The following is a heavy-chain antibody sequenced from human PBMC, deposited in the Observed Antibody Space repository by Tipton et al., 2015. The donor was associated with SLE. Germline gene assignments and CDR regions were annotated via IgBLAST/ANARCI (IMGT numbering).Heavy chain of an antibody. CDR1: GGSISSSSYY. CDR2: IYYSGST. CDR3: ASRTGTMREDWYFQH. J-gene: IGHJ1*01. V-gene: IGHV4-39*07. D-gene: IGHD3/OR15-3a*01. Sequence: TLSLTCTVSGGSISSSSYYWGWIRQPPGKGLEWIGSIYYSGSTYYNPSLKSRVTISVDTSKNQFSLKLSSVTAADTAVYYCASRTGTMREDWYFQHWGQGTLVTVSS.